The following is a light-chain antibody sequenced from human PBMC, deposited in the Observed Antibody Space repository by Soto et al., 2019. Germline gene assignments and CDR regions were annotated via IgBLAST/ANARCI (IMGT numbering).Light chain of an antibody. CDR3: QSYDSSLSVVI. CDR2: GDT. J-gene: IGLJ2*01. Sequence: QSVLTQPPSVSGAPGQRVTISCTGSSSIIGAGYDVHWYQQLPGTAPKLLIYGDTNRPSGVPVRFSGSKSGTSASLAITGLQSEDEADYYCQSYDSSLSVVIFGGGTKVTVL. CDR1: SSIIGAGYD. V-gene: IGLV1-40*01.